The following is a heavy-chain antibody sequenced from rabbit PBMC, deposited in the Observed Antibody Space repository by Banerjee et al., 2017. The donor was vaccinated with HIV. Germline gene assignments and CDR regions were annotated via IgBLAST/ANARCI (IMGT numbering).Heavy chain of an antibody. J-gene: IGHJ4*01. CDR3: ARGGGYGGYNL. D-gene: IGHD2-1*01. Sequence: QEQLEESGGDLVKPEGSLTLTCTASGFTFSSSYYMCWVRQAPGKGLEWIACIYAGSSGSTYYASWVNGRFTISRSTSLNTVDLKMTGLTAADTATYFCARGGGYGGYNLWGPGTLVTVS. V-gene: IGHV1S45*01. CDR2: IYAGSSGST. CDR1: GFTFSSSYY.